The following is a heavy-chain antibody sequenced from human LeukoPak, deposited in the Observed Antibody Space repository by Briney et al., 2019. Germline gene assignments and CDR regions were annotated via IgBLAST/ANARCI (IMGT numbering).Heavy chain of an antibody. Sequence: SETLSLTCTVSGGSISSYYWSWIRQPAGKGLEWIGRIYTSESTNYNPSLKSRVTMSVDTSKNQFSLKLSSVTAADTAVYYCAREGGGYDFWSGYYRLSYYFDYWGQGTLVTVSS. CDR3: AREGGGYDFWSGYYRLSYYFDY. V-gene: IGHV4-4*07. CDR1: GGSISSYY. CDR2: IYTSEST. D-gene: IGHD3-3*01. J-gene: IGHJ4*02.